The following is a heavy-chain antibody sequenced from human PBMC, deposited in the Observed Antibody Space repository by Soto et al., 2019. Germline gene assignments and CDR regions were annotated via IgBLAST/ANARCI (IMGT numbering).Heavy chain of an antibody. J-gene: IGHJ4*02. CDR3: ARRDTSGFLRYFVN. CDR1: GGTFSSFINYP. CDR2: IVPNVGTV. V-gene: IGHV1-69*06. D-gene: IGHD3-22*01. Sequence: PVKVSRKSSGGTFSSFINYPINCVRQAPGQGLEWMGGIVPNVGTVNYAQKFRGKVTITADKSTGTAYMELSSLRSEDTALYYCARRDTSGFLRYFVNWAQGTQVTVS.